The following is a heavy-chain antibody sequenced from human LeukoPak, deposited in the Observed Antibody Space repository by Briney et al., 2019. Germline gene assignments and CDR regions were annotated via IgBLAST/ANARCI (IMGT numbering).Heavy chain of an antibody. J-gene: IGHJ6*01. D-gene: IGHD1-26*01. V-gene: IGHV3-53*01. CDR2: IYSGGST. CDR1: GFTVSSNY. CDR3: TREPPSGSYYYYGTDV. Sequence: GGSLRLSCAASGFTVSSNYMTLVRQAPGQGLEWVAIIYSGGSTYHADSVKGRFTISRDNSKNTLYLQMNSLRAEDTAVYYCTREPPSGSYYYYGTDVWGQGTTVTVSS.